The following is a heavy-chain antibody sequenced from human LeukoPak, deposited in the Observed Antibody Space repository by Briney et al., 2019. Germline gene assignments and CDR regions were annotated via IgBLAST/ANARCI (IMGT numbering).Heavy chain of an antibody. V-gene: IGHV1-2*02. Sequence: ASVKVSCKASGYTFTGYYMHWVRQAPGQGLEWMGWINPNSGGTNYAQKFQGRVTTTRDTSISTAYMELSRLRSDDTAVYYCARVYSGYESRHFDYWGQGTLVTVSS. CDR2: INPNSGGT. CDR3: ARVYSGYESRHFDY. CDR1: GYTFTGYY. D-gene: IGHD5-12*01. J-gene: IGHJ4*02.